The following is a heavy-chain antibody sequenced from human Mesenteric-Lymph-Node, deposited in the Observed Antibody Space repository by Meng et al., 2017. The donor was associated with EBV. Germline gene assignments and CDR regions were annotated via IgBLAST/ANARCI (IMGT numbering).Heavy chain of an antibody. V-gene: IGHV4-4*02. Sequence: QVQLQESGPGLVKPSGTLSLTCAVSGASTRGPIWWSWVRQPPGKGLEWIGEVYHSGSTNYNPSLKSRVSMSVDTSKNHFSLKLTSVTAADTAMYYCAEVLNGYYYFDYWGQGTLVTVSS. CDR3: AEVLNGYYYFDY. D-gene: IGHD3-22*01. CDR1: GASTRGPIW. J-gene: IGHJ4*02. CDR2: VYHSGST.